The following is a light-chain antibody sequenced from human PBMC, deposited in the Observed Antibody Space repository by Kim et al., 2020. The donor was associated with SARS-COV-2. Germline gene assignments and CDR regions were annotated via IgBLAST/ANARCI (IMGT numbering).Light chain of an antibody. CDR2: EVT. V-gene: IGLV2-23*02. CDR1: SSDVGGYNL. CDR3: CSFAGHIGFV. J-gene: IGLJ2*01. Sequence: QSALTQPASVSGSPGQSITISCTGTSSDVGGYNLVSWYQQHPGKAPKLMIYEVTKRPSGGSARFSGSKSGNTASLTISGLQAEDEADYYCCSFAGHIGFVFGGGTQLTVL.